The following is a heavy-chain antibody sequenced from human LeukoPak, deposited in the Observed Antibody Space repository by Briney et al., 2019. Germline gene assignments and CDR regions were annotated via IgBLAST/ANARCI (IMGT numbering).Heavy chain of an antibody. CDR1: GFTFSSYG. Sequence: GGSLRLSCAASGFTFSSYGMTWLRQTPAKGLEWVSAISGSGGSTYYADSVKGRFTISRDNSKNTLYLQMNSLRAEDTAVYYCAKGYCSSTSCGYFDYWGQGTLVTVSS. D-gene: IGHD2-2*01. CDR2: ISGSGGST. CDR3: AKGYCSSTSCGYFDY. V-gene: IGHV3-23*01. J-gene: IGHJ4*02.